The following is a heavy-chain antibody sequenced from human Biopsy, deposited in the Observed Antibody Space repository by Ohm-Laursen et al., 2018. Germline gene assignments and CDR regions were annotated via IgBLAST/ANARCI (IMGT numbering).Heavy chain of an antibody. J-gene: IGHJ6*02. CDR3: ARDTRWSPYHMDV. CDR1: GFPFSDYY. Sequence: SLRLSCLASGFPFSDYYMRWIRQAPGKGLEWVSYISSGGTTIYYADSVKGRFTISRDNAKNSLYLQMNSLRADDTAVYYCARDTRWSPYHMDVWGQGTTVTVSS. CDR2: ISSGGTTI. D-gene: IGHD4-23*01. V-gene: IGHV3-11*01.